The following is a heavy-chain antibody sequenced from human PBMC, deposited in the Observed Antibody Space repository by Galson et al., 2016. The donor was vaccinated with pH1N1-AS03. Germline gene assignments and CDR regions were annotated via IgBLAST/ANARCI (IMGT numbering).Heavy chain of an antibody. CDR3: ASLARGPGNLDV. J-gene: IGHJ6*02. Sequence: LSLTCTVSGASISTYYWSWIRQPPGKGLEWIGYLYYSGSTKYNRSLKSRVPISADTSKSQFSLDLTSVTAADAAVYYCASLARGPGNLDVWGQGTTVTVSS. V-gene: IGHV4-59*08. D-gene: IGHD1-7*01. CDR1: GASISTYY. CDR2: LYYSGST.